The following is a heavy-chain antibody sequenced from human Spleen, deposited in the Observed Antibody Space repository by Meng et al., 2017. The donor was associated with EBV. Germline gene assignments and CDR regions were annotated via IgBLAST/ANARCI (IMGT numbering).Heavy chain of an antibody. CDR2: IFYSGST. CDR3: ARLAFYGDDCDY. J-gene: IGHJ4*02. Sequence: VMPTPSLSLIFAVSGASITRVRYYLHWVRQRPGKGLEWIGYIFYSGSTFYNPSIKSRVSISLDTSKKRFALNLTTVTARDMAVDYCARLAFYGDDCDYWGQGTLVTVSS. D-gene: IGHD4-17*01. CDR1: GASITRVRYY. V-gene: IGHV4-30-4*01.